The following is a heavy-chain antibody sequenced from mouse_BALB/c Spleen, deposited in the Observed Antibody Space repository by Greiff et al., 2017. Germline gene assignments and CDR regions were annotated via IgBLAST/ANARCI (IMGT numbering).Heavy chain of an antibody. J-gene: IGHJ4*01. V-gene: IGHV3-6*02. CDR3: ASNFYAMDY. Sequence: EVHLVESGPGLVKPSQSLSLTCSVTGYSITSGYYWNWIRQFPGNKLEWMGYIRYDGSTNYNPSLKNRISSTRDKSKNQFFLNLNSLTTEDTATYYSASNFYAMDYWGQGTSVTVSS. CDR1: GYSITSGYY. D-gene: IGHD1-3*01. CDR2: IRYDGST.